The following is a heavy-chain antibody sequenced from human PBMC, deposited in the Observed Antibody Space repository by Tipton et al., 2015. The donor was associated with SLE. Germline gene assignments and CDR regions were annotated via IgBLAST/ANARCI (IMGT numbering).Heavy chain of an antibody. CDR3: ARDSFCSSTTCSSYNFYYMDV. D-gene: IGHD2-2*01. CDR2: IYPSGST. Sequence: TLSLTCTVSGDSISSDYWSWIRQPAGKGLEWIGRIYPSGSTNYNPSLKSRVIMSVDTSKKQFSLKLNSVTAADTAVYYCARDSFCSSTTCSSYNFYYMDVWGKGTTVTVSS. J-gene: IGHJ6*03. CDR1: GDSISSDY. V-gene: IGHV4-4*07.